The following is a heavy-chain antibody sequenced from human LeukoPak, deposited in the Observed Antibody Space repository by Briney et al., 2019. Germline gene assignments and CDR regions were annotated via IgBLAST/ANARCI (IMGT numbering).Heavy chain of an antibody. J-gene: IGHJ4*02. V-gene: IGHV4-61*01. Sequence: SETLSLTCTVSGGSVSSDSYYWSWIRQPPGKGLEWIGYIYYSGSTNYNPSLKSRVTISVDTSKNQFSLKLSSVTAADTAVYYCARRVGYCSSTSCYSNFDYWGQGTLVTVSS. CDR2: IYYSGST. D-gene: IGHD2-2*01. CDR1: GGSVSSDSYY. CDR3: ARRVGYCSSTSCYSNFDY.